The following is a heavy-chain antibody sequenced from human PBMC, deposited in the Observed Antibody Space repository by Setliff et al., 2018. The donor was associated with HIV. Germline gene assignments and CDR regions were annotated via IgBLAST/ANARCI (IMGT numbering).Heavy chain of an antibody. J-gene: IGHJ6*03. CDR3: ARATTDGDYPKYYYCYYYMDV. Sequence: GGSLRLSCVASGFTVSSNYMSWVRQAPGKGLEWVSVIYSGGSTYYADSVKGRFTISRDNSKNTLYLQMNSLSAEDTAVYYCARATTDGDYPKYYYCYYYMDVWGKGTTVTVSS. V-gene: IGHV3-66*02. CDR2: IYSGGST. CDR1: GFTVSSNY. D-gene: IGHD4-17*01.